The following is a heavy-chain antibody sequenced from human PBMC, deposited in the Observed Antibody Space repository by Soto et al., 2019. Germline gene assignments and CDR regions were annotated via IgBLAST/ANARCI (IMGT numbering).Heavy chain of an antibody. CDR1: GGSISSYY. CDR3: ARHSNDGDYGPTFYFDY. Sequence: SETLSLTCTVSGGSISSYYWSWIRQPPGKGLEWIGYIYYSGSTNYNPSLKSRVTISVDTSKNQFSLKLSSVTAADTAVYYCARHSNDGDYGPTFYFDYWGQGTLVTVSS. CDR2: IYYSGST. D-gene: IGHD4-17*01. V-gene: IGHV4-59*08. J-gene: IGHJ4*02.